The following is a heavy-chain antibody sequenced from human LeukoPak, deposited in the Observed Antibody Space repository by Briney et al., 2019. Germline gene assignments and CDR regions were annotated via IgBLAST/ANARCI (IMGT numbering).Heavy chain of an antibody. D-gene: IGHD1-7*01. CDR1: GVSISSYY. CDR3: AGSPNFNYYYMPV. Sequence: PSETLSLTCSVSGVSISSYYWSWIRLPAGKGLEWIGRIYSNGITNYNPSLQSRITMSVDTSKKELSLKLSSVTAADTAVYYCAGSPNFNYYYMPVWGKGTTVTVSS. J-gene: IGHJ6*03. V-gene: IGHV4-4*07. CDR2: IYSNGIT.